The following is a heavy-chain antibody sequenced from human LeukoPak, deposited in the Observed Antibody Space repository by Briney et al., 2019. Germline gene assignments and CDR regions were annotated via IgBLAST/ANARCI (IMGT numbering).Heavy chain of an antibody. V-gene: IGHV4-61*09. J-gene: IGHJ4*02. CDR2: VYSTGNT. D-gene: IGHD5-18*01. CDR1: GVSISSGNFY. Sequence: KTSETLSLTCTVSGVSISSGNFYWSWIRQSAGKGLEWIGHVYSTGNTKYNPSLKSRVTISADTTKNQISLRLRSVTAADTAVYYCARHLSLMVTTSIYFDYWGQGTLVTVSS. CDR3: ARHLSLMVTTSIYFDY.